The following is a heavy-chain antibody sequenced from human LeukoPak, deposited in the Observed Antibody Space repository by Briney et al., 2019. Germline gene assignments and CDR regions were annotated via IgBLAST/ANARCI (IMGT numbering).Heavy chain of an antibody. Sequence: GGSLRLSCAASGFTFSSYSMSWVRQAPGKGLEWVSSISSSSSYIYYADSVKGRFTISRDNAKNSLYLQMNSLRAEDTAVYYCARDRWDSSWLYYFDYWGQGTLVTVPS. D-gene: IGHD6-13*01. V-gene: IGHV3-21*01. CDR3: ARDRWDSSWLYYFDY. CDR2: ISSSSSYI. J-gene: IGHJ4*02. CDR1: GFTFSSYS.